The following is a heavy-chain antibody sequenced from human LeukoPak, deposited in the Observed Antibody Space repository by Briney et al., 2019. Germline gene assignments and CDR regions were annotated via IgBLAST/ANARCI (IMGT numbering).Heavy chain of an antibody. V-gene: IGHV1-18*01. Sequence: ASVKVSFKASGYTFTSYGISWVRQAPGQGLEWMGWISAYNGNTNYAQKLQGRVTMTTDTSTSTAYMELRSLRSDDTAVYYCARGYPIAAAGTVFDYWGQGTLVTVSS. CDR2: ISAYNGNT. CDR3: ARGYPIAAAGTVFDY. D-gene: IGHD6-13*01. CDR1: GYTFTSYG. J-gene: IGHJ4*02.